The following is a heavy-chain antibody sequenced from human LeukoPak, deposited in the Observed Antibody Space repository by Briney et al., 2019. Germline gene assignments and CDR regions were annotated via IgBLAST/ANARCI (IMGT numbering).Heavy chain of an antibody. J-gene: IGHJ6*03. Sequence: GGSLRLSCAASGFTVSSNYMSWVRQAPGKGLEWVSVIYSGGSTYYADSVKGRFTISRDNSKNSLYLQMNSLRAEDTAVYYCARDLRNGYNYYYYMDVWGKGTTVTVSS. D-gene: IGHD5-24*01. V-gene: IGHV3-53*01. CDR2: IYSGGST. CDR3: ARDLRNGYNYYYYMDV. CDR1: GFTVSSNY.